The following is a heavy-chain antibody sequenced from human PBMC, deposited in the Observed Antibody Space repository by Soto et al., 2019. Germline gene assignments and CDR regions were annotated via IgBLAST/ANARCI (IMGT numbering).Heavy chain of an antibody. CDR3: ARGGSRGWGDAFDV. D-gene: IGHD6-13*01. J-gene: IGHJ3*01. CDR1: GFTFSSYW. V-gene: IGHV3-74*01. Sequence: EVQLVESGGGLVQPGGSLRLSCAASGFTFSSYWMHWVRQAPGKGLVWVSRLTSDGSTTTYADSVRGRFTISRDNAENTLYLQTNSLRAEDTAVYYCARGGSRGWGDAFDVWGRGTKVTVSS. CDR2: LTSDGSTT.